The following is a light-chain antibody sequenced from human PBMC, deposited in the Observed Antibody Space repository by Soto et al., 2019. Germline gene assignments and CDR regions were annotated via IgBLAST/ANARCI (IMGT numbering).Light chain of an antibody. Sequence: EIVMTQSPATLSVSPGERATLSCRASQSVSSNLAWYQQKPVQAPRLLIYGASTRATGIPARFSGSGSGTELTLPISSLQSDDVAVYYCPQYKNWPPETVGQGTKLDIK. CDR1: QSVSSN. CDR2: GAS. CDR3: PQYKNWPPET. J-gene: IGKJ2*01. V-gene: IGKV3-15*01.